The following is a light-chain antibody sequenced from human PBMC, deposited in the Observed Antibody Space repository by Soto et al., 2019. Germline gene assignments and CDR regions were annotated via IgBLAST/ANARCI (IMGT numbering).Light chain of an antibody. Sequence: EIVMTQSPATLSVSPGGRATLSCRASQSISDTLAWYQQKPGQAPRLLIYGASSRATGVPARFSGSGSGTDFTLTITSLQSEDFAVYYCQQYDNWPWTFGQGTKV. V-gene: IGKV3-15*01. CDR3: QQYDNWPWT. CDR2: GAS. J-gene: IGKJ1*01. CDR1: QSISDT.